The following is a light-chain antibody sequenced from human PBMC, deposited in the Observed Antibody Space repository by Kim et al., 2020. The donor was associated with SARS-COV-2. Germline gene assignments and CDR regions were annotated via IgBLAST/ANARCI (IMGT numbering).Light chain of an antibody. CDR1: NIGSNS. Sequence: APGKTARSTCGGNNIGSNSVPWYQQKPGQAPVLVIYYDSDRPSGIPERFSGSNSGNTATLTISRVEAGDEADYYCQVWDSSSDHWVFGGGTQLTVL. J-gene: IGLJ3*02. CDR3: QVWDSSSDHWV. CDR2: YDS. V-gene: IGLV3-21*04.